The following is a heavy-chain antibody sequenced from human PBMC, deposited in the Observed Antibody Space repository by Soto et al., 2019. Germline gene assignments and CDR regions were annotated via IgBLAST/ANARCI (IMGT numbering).Heavy chain of an antibody. V-gene: IGHV5-51*01. D-gene: IGHD6-13*01. CDR2: IYPGDSDT. CDR3: ARLRAAAGLLGY. J-gene: IGHJ4*02. CDR1: GYSVSSYW. Sequence: GESLKRSGKGSGYSVSSYWSGWVRQMPGKGLEWMGIIYPGDSDTRYSPSFQGQVTISADKSISTAYLQWSSLKASDTAMYYCARLRAAAGLLGYWGQGTLVTVSS.